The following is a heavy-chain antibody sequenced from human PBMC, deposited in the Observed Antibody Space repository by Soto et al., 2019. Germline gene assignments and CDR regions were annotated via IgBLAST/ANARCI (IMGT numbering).Heavy chain of an antibody. CDR2: IIPIFGTA. V-gene: IGHV1-69*13. Sequence: GASVKVSCKASGGTFSSYAISWVRQAPGQGLEWMGGIIPIFGTANYAQKFQGRVTITADESTSTAYMELSSLRSEDTAVYYCARSSCSVCYFPGGQKNWFDPWGQGTLVTVSS. J-gene: IGHJ5*02. CDR1: GGTFSSYA. CDR3: ARSSCSVCYFPGGQKNWFDP. D-gene: IGHD2-8*01.